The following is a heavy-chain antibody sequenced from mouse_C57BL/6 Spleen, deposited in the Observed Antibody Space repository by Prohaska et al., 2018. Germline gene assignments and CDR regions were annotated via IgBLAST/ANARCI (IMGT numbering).Heavy chain of an antibody. CDR2: INPSNGGT. D-gene: IGHD2-4*01. J-gene: IGHJ3*01. CDR1: GYTFTSYW. Sequence: QVQLQQPGTELVKPGASVKLSCKASGYTFTSYWMHWVKQRPGQGLEWIGNINPSNGGTNYNEKFKSKATLTVDKSSITAYMQLSSLTSEDSAFYYCARSGLYDYEWFAYWGQGTLVTVSA. CDR3: ARSGLYDYEWFAY. V-gene: IGHV1-53*01.